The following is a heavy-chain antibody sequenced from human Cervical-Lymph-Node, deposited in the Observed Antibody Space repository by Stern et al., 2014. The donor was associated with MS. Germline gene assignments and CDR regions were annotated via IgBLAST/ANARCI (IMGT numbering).Heavy chain of an antibody. CDR3: ARDYGDYAFDY. Sequence: VQLVQSGAEGKKPGESLKISCKGSGYSFTANWIAWVRQIPGKCLEWMGIIDPGYSDTRYSPSFQGQVPISADKSISTAYLQWSSLKASDTAMYYCARDYGDYAFDYWGQGTLVTVSS. CDR1: GYSFTANW. D-gene: IGHD4-17*01. J-gene: IGHJ4*02. V-gene: IGHV5-51*01. CDR2: IDPGYSDT.